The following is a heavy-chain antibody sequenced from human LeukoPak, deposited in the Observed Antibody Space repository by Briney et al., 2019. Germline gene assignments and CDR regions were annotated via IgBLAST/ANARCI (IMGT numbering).Heavy chain of an antibody. V-gene: IGHV3-48*01. CDR3: AREGSSSWYPYYFDY. CDR1: GFTFSSYN. CDR2: ISSSSSTI. J-gene: IGHJ4*02. D-gene: IGHD6-13*01. Sequence: GGSLRLSCAASGFTFSSYNMNWVRQAPGKGLEWVSYISSSSSTIYYADSVKGRFTISRDNAKNSLYLQMNSLRAEDTAVYYCAREGSSSWYPYYFDYWGQGTLVTVSS.